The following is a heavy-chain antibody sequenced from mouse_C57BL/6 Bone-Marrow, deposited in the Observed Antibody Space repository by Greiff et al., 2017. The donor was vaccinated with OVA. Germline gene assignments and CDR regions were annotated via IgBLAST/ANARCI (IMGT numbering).Heavy chain of an antibody. CDR2: INSDGGST. CDR1: EYEFPSHD. CDR3: ARFYYYGSSNEGYAMDY. Sequence: EVQLVESGGGLVQPGESLKLSCESNEYEFPSHDMSWVRKTPEKRLELVAAINSDGGSTYYPDTMERRFIISRDNTKKTLYLQMSSLRSEDTALYYCARFYYYGSSNEGYAMDYWGQGTSVTVSS. D-gene: IGHD1-1*01. J-gene: IGHJ4*01. V-gene: IGHV5-2*01.